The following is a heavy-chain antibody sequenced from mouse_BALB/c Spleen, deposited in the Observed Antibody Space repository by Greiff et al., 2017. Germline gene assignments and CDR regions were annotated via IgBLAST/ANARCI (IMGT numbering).Heavy chain of an antibody. V-gene: IGHV5-12-2*01. Sequence: VVESGGGLVKPGGSLKLSCAASGFTFSSYTMSWVRQTPEKRLEWVAYISNGGGSTYYPDTVKGRFTISRDNAKNTLYLQMSSLKSEDTAMYYCARHYGNYDYYAMDYWGQGTSVTVSS. CDR3: ARHYGNYDYYAMDY. CDR2: ISNGGGST. CDR1: GFTFSSYT. D-gene: IGHD2-1*01. J-gene: IGHJ4*01.